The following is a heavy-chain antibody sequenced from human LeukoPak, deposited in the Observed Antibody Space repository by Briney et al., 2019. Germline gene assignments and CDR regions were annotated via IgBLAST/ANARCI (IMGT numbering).Heavy chain of an antibody. CDR2: ISGSGGST. Sequence: QPGGSLRLSCAASGFTFSSYAMSWVRQAPGKGLEWVSAISGSGGSTYYADSVKGRFTISRDNSKNTLYLQMNSLRAEDTAVYYCAKVVRYYDFWSGYYEGSGYYYYGMDVWGQGTTVTVSS. CDR3: AKVVRYYDFWSGYYEGSGYYYYGMDV. V-gene: IGHV3-23*01. CDR1: GFTFSSYA. D-gene: IGHD3-3*01. J-gene: IGHJ6*02.